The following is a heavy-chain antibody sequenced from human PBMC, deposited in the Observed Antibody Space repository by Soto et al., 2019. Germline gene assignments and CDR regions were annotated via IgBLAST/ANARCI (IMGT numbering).Heavy chain of an antibody. CDR1: GGSISSGGYS. CDR2: IYHSGST. CDR3: ARDAEGNWNYFVY. V-gene: IGHV4-30-2*01. Sequence: SETLSLTCAVSGGSISSGGYSWSWIRQPPGKGLEWIGYIYHSGSTYYNPSLKSRVTISVDRSKNQFSLKLSSVTAADTAVYYGARDAEGNWNYFVYWGQGTLVTVSS. D-gene: IGHD1-20*01. J-gene: IGHJ4*02.